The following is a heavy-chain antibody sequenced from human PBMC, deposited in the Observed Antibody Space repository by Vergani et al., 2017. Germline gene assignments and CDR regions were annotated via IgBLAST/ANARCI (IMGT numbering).Heavy chain of an antibody. CDR2: IYSSGST. J-gene: IGHJ4*02. CDR3: ARQGWYNFDR. V-gene: IGHV4-59*08. D-gene: IGHD6-19*01. CDR1: GGSISSDY. Sequence: QVQLQESGPGLVKPSETLSLTCTVSGGSISSDYWSWIRQPPGKGLEWIGYIYSSGSTNYNPSLKSRVTISVDTSKNQFSLKLTSLTAADTAVYYCARQGWYNFDRWGQGTLVTVSS.